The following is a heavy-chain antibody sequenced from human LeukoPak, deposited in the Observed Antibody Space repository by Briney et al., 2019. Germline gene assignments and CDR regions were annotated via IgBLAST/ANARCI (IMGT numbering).Heavy chain of an antibody. CDR1: GYTFTDYG. V-gene: IGHV1-18*01. D-gene: IGHD5-24*01. CDR3: ARRVTEMATTHFDH. CDR2: ISPYNGNT. J-gene: IGHJ4*02. Sequence: GASVKVSCKASGYTFTDYGINWVRQASGQGPEWMGWISPYNGNTNYAQNLQGRVTMTTDTSTSTAYLELRSLRSDDTAVYYCARRVTEMATTHFDHWGQGTQVTVSS.